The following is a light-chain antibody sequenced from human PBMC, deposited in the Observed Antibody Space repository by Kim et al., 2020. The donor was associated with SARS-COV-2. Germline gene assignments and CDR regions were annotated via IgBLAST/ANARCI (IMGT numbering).Light chain of an antibody. CDR2: AAS. V-gene: IGKV3-11*01. J-gene: IGKJ4*01. CDR3: QQGSNWPLT. CDR1: QGVSNY. Sequence: LSPGERATLSCRASQGVSNYLAWYQQKPGQAPRLLFYAASNRATGIPARFSGSGSGTDFTLTISSLEPEDFAVYYCQQGSNWPLTFGGGTKVDIK.